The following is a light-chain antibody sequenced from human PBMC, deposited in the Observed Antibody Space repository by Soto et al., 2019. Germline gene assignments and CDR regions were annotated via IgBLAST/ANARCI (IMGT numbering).Light chain of an antibody. CDR2: GAS. J-gene: IGKJ3*01. V-gene: IGKV3-20*01. CDR3: QKYGSSGGFT. Sequence: EIVLTQSPGTLSLSPGERATLSCRASQSVSSSYLAWYQQKPGQAPRLLIYGASSRATGIPDRFSGSGSGTDFTLTISRLEPEDFAVYYCQKYGSSGGFTFGPGTKVDIK. CDR1: QSVSSSY.